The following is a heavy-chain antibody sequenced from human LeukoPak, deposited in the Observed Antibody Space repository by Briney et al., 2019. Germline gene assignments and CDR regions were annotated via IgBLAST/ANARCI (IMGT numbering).Heavy chain of an antibody. J-gene: IGHJ6*02. D-gene: IGHD6-13*01. CDR2: ISYDGSNK. Sequence: GRSLRLSCAASGFTFSSYAMHWVRQASGKGLEWVAVISYDGSNKYYADSVKGRFTISRDNSKNTLYLQMNSLRAEDTAVYYCARAGGGSSSWYSYYYYYGMDVWGQGTTVTVSS. CDR1: GFTFSSYA. CDR3: ARAGGGSSSWYSYYYYYGMDV. V-gene: IGHV3-30*04.